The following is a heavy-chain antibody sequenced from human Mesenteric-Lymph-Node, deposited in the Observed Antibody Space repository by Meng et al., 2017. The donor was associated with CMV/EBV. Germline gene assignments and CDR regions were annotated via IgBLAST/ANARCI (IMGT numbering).Heavy chain of an antibody. J-gene: IGHJ6*02. D-gene: IGHD2-15*01. CDR3: AKDFIGSEFLYCGMDV. CDR2: IYSGGST. CDR1: GFIVSSNY. V-gene: IGHV3-53*01. Sequence: GESLKISCAASGFIVSSNYMSWVRQAPGKGLEWVSVIYSGGSTYYADSVKGRFTISRDNSKNTLYLQMNSLRPEDTALYYCAKDFIGSEFLYCGMDVWGQGTTVTVSS.